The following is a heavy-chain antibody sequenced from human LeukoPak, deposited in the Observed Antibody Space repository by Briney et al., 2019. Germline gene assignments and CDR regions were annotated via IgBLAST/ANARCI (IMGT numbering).Heavy chain of an antibody. J-gene: IGHJ3*02. Sequence: GGSLRLSCAASGFTFSSYSMNWVRQAPGKGLEWVSSISSSSSYIYYADSVKGRLTISRDNAKNSLYLQMNSLRAEDTAVYYCVTLRDAFDIWGQGTMVTVSS. CDR2: ISSSSSYI. V-gene: IGHV3-21*01. CDR1: GFTFSSYS. CDR3: VTLRDAFDI.